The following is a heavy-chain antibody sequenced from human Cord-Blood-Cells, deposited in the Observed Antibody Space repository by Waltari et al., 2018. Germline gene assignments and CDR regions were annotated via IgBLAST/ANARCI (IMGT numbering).Heavy chain of an antibody. CDR3: ARHKTDYYYYYMDV. CDR2: TYPMDSDT. Sequence: EVQLVQSGAEVKKPGASLKISCKGSGYSFTSYWIGWVRQMHGKVLEWMGVTYPMDSDTRYSPSFQGQVTISADKSISTGDLQWSSLKASDTDMYYGARHKTDYYYYYMDVWGKGTTVTVSS. CDR1: GYSFTSYW. V-gene: IGHV5-51*01. J-gene: IGHJ6*03.